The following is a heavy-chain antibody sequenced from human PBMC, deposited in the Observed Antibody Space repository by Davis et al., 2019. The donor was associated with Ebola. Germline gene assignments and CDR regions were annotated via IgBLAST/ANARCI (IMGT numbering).Heavy chain of an antibody. CDR3: ARVERSTRGGWFDP. J-gene: IGHJ5*02. D-gene: IGHD2-2*01. V-gene: IGHV1-2*02. CDR2: INPNSGGT. Sequence: ASVKVSCKASGYTFTGYYMHWVRQAPGQGLEWMGWINPNSGGTNYAQKFQGRVTMTRATSISTAYMELSRLRSDDTAVYYCARVERSTRGGWFDPWGQGTLVTVSS. CDR1: GYTFTGYY.